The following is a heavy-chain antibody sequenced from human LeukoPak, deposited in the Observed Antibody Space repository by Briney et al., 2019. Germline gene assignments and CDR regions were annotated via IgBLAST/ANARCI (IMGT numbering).Heavy chain of an antibody. CDR1: GFTFSSYG. V-gene: IGHV3-30*03. CDR3: ARDYSDYRNWFDP. D-gene: IGHD4-11*01. Sequence: GGSLRLSCAASGFTFSSYGMHWVRQAPGKGLEWVAVISYDGSNKYYADSVKGRFTISRDNSKNTLYLQMNSLRAGDTAVYYCARDYSDYRNWFDPWGQGTLVTVSS. J-gene: IGHJ5*02. CDR2: ISYDGSNK.